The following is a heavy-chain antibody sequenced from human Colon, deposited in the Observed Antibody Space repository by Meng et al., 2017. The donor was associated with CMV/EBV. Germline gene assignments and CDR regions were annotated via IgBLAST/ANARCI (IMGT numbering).Heavy chain of an antibody. J-gene: IGHJ4*02. CDR3: ASQGYSSGWRFDY. Sequence: CAGYGGSFSGYYWSWIRQPPGKGLEWIGEINHSGSTNYNPSLKSRVTISVDTSKNQFSLKLSSVTAADTAVYYCASQGYSSGWRFDYWGQGTLVTVSS. V-gene: IGHV4-34*01. D-gene: IGHD6-19*01. CDR1: GGSFSGYY. CDR2: INHSGST.